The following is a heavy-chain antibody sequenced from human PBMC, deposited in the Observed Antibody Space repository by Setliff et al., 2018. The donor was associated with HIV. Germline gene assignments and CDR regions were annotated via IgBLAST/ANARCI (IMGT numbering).Heavy chain of an antibody. V-gene: IGHV4-4*08. D-gene: IGHD2-15*01. J-gene: IGHJ6*03. Sequence: SETLSLTCTVSGDSSSNDYWTWVRQPPGKGLEWIGNIHTSGTTKYNPSLNSRVTISVDMSKSQFSLRLSSVTATDTAMYYCAREYYRSGGYYSGWKYYYMDVWGKGTTVTVSS. CDR3: AREYYRSGGYYSGWKYYYMDV. CDR1: GDSSSNDY. CDR2: IHTSGTT.